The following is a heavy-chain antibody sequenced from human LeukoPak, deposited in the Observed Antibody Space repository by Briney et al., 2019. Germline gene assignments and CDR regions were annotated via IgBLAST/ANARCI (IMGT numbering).Heavy chain of an antibody. D-gene: IGHD2-15*01. CDR1: GFTFSSYW. CDR3: ARDTYCSGGSCYSGPYYYYMDV. V-gene: IGHV3-7*01. J-gene: IGHJ6*03. CDR2: IKQDGSEK. Sequence: GGSLRLSCAASGFTFSSYWMSWVRQAPGKGLEWVANIKQDGSEKYYVDSVKGRFTISRDNAKNSLYLQMNSLRAEDTAVYYCARDTYCSGGSCYSGPYYYYMDVGGKGTTVTVSS.